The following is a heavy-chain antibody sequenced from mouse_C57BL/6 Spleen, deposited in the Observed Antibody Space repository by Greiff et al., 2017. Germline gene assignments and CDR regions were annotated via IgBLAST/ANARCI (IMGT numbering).Heavy chain of an antibody. J-gene: IGHJ4*01. CDR2: IYPGSGNT. Sequence: VQRVESGAELVRPGASVKLSCKASGYTFTDYYINWVKQSPGQGLEWIARIYPGSGNTYYNEKFKGKATLTAEKSSSTAYMQLSSLTSEASAVYFCAGFWDGPYAMGGWGQGPSVTV. CDR1: GYTFTDYY. CDR3: AGFWDGPYAMGG. D-gene: IGHD2-3*01. V-gene: IGHV1-76*01.